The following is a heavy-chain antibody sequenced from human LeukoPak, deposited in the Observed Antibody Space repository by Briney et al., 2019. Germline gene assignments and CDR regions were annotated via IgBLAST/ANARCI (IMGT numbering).Heavy chain of an antibody. D-gene: IGHD7-27*01. J-gene: IGHJ4*02. CDR1: GFSLSPSGVG. CDR2: IYWDDDK. Sequence: KESGPTLVKPTQTLTLACSFSGFSLSPSGVGVGWIRQPPGKALEWLALIYWDDDKRYTPSLKSRLTITKDTSKNQVVLTMTNVDPVDTATYYCAHKRFHLGTRAPYCFDFWGQGTLVTVSS. CDR3: AHKRFHLGTRAPYCFDF. V-gene: IGHV2-5*02.